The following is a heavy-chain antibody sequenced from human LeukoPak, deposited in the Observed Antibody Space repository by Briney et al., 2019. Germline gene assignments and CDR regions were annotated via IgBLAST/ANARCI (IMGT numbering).Heavy chain of an antibody. CDR2: INPSGGST. CDR3: ARGLLHSDY. Sequence: ASVKVSCKASGYSFTIYYMHWVRQAPGQGLAWMGTINPSGGSTNYAQKFQGRVTMTRDTSTSIVYMDLSSLTSEDTAVYYCARGLLHSDYWGQGTLVTASS. J-gene: IGHJ4*02. CDR1: GYSFTIYY. V-gene: IGHV1-46*01.